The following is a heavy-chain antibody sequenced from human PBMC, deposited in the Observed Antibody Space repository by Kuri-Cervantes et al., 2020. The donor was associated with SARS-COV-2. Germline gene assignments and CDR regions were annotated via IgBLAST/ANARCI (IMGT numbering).Heavy chain of an antibody. CDR2: SNAGNGNT. V-gene: IGHV1-3*02. D-gene: IGHD3-10*01. Sequence: ASVKVSCKASGYTFTSYAMHWVRQAPGQRLEWMGWSNAGNGNTKYSQEFQGRVTITRDTSASTVYVELSSLRSEDTAVYYCARARSGTIDAFDIWGQGTMVTVSS. J-gene: IGHJ3*02. CDR3: ARARSGTIDAFDI. CDR1: GYTFTSYA.